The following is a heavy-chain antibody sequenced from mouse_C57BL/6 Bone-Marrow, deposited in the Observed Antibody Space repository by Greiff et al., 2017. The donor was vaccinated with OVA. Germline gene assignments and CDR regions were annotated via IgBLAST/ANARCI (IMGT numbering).Heavy chain of an antibody. J-gene: IGHJ2*01. CDR1: GYTFTSYG. CDR3: ARRWNYYGSSYEDFDY. CDR2: IYPRSGNT. V-gene: IGHV1-81*01. D-gene: IGHD1-1*01. Sequence: VQLQESGAELARPGASVKLSCKASGYTFTSYGISWVKQRTGQGLEWIGEIYPRSGNTYYNEKFKGKATLTADKSSSTAYMELRSLTSEDSAVYFCARRWNYYGSSYEDFDYWGKGTTLTVSS.